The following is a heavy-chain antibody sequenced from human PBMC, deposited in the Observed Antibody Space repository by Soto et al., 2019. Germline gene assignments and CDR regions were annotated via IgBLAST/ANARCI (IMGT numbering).Heavy chain of an antibody. Sequence: SETLSLTCAVYGGSFSGYYWSWIRQPPGKGLEWIGEINHSGSTNYNPSLKSRVTISVDTSKNQFSLKLSSVTAADTAVYYCASSSNSGYDLVTPKNWFDPWGQGTLVTVSS. CDR1: GGSFSGYY. J-gene: IGHJ5*02. CDR3: ASSSNSGYDLVTPKNWFDP. CDR2: INHSGST. D-gene: IGHD5-12*01. V-gene: IGHV4-34*01.